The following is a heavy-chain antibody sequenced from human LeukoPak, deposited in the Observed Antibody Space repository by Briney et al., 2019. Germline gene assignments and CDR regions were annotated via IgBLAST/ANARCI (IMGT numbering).Heavy chain of an antibody. V-gene: IGHV3-21*01. CDR3: AREVDPNWFDP. Sequence: GGSLRLSCAASGFTFSSYSMNWVRQAPGKGLEGVSSISSSSSYIYYADSVKGRFTISRDNAKNSLYLQMNSLRAEDTAVYYCAREVDPNWFDPWGQGTLVTVSS. CDR2: ISSSSSYI. J-gene: IGHJ5*02. CDR1: GFTFSSYS. D-gene: IGHD5-12*01.